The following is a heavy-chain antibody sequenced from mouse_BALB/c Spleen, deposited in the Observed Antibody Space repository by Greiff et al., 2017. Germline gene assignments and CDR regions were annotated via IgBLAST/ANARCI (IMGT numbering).Heavy chain of an antibody. V-gene: IGHV1-7*01. CDR1: GYTFTSYW. Sequence: QVQLQQSGAELAKPGASVKMSCKASGYTFTSYWMHWVKQRPGQGLEWIGYINPSTGYTEYNQKFKDKATLTADKSSSTAYMQLSSLTSENSAVYYCARGGSFAYWGQGTLVTVSA. CDR2: INPSTGYT. J-gene: IGHJ3*01. CDR3: ARGGSFAY.